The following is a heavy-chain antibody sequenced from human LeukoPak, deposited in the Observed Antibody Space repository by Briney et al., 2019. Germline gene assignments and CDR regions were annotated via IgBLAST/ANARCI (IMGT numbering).Heavy chain of an antibody. D-gene: IGHD2-2*01. CDR1: GYTFSSYY. V-gene: IGHV1-46*01. Sequence: ASVKVSCTASGYTFSSYYMHWVRQAPGQGLELMGIINPSGGSTSYAQKFQGRVTMTRDTSTSTVYMELSSLRSEDTAVYYCARDGVVVPAAMREEKYYYYYGMDVWGKGTTVTVSS. CDR3: ARDGVVVPAAMREEKYYYYYGMDV. CDR2: INPSGGST. J-gene: IGHJ6*04.